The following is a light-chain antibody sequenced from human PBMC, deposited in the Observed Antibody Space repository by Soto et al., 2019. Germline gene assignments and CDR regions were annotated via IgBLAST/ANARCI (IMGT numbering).Light chain of an antibody. CDR2: GAS. Sequence: EVVMTQSPATRSGSPGERVILSCRASQNIGSNLAWYQQRPGQAPRLLMYGASTRATETPARFSGSGSATDFTLTISSLQSEDFAVYYCQQYNNWPPYTFGQGTKVDIK. CDR1: QNIGSN. CDR3: QQYNNWPPYT. J-gene: IGKJ2*01. V-gene: IGKV3-15*01.